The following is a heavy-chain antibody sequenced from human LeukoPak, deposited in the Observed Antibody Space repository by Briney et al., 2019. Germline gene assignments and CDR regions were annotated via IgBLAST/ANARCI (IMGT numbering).Heavy chain of an antibody. D-gene: IGHD6-13*01. J-gene: IGHJ1*01. CDR3: ARGYPLSTTAAGTYFQH. Sequence: GASVKVSCKASGYTFSGYYMHWVRHAPGQGLEWMGWINPNSGGTNYAQKSQGRVTMTRDTSISTAYMELSRLRSDDTAVYYCARGYPLSTTAAGTYFQHWGQGTLVTVSS. CDR1: GYTFSGYY. CDR2: INPNSGGT. V-gene: IGHV1-2*02.